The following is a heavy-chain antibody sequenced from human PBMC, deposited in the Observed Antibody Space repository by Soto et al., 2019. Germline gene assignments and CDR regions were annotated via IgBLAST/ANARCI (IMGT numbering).Heavy chain of an antibody. Sequence: ASVKVSCRVFGYTFTRSGISWVRQAPGQGLEWMGWISTYNGDTNYAQTFQGRVTMTTDTSTSTVHMEVRSLRSDDTAVYYCAREGVAPYYYYGMDVWGQGTPVTVSS. CDR1: GYTFTRSG. CDR3: AREGVAPYYYYGMDV. D-gene: IGHD5-12*01. J-gene: IGHJ6*02. V-gene: IGHV1-18*01. CDR2: ISTYNGDT.